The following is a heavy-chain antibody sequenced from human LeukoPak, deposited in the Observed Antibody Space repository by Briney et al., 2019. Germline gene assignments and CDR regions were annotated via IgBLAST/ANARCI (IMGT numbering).Heavy chain of an antibody. V-gene: IGHV4-59*01. Sequence: SETLSLTCTVSGGSISSYYWSWIRQPPGKGLEWIGYIYYDGSFNYNPSLKSRVTISVDTSRNQFSLKVTSVTAADTAVYYCARAAIEGATTDLGYWGQGTLVTVSS. CDR1: GGSISSYY. CDR2: IYYDGSF. J-gene: IGHJ4*02. D-gene: IGHD1-26*01. CDR3: ARAAIEGATTDLGY.